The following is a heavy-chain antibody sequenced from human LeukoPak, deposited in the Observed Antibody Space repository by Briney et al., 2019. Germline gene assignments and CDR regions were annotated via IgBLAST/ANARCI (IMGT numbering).Heavy chain of an antibody. D-gene: IGHD2-2*03. V-gene: IGHV3-7*03. Sequence: GGSLRLSCAASGFTFSSYWMSWVRQAPGKGLEWVAHINQDGSEKYYVDSVKGRFTISRDNAKNSLYLQMNSLRAEDTAMYYCAGDMHIGYGSTTSCTDAFDIWGQGTMVTVSS. CDR3: AGDMHIGYGSTTSCTDAFDI. J-gene: IGHJ3*02. CDR2: INQDGSEK. CDR1: GFTFSSYW.